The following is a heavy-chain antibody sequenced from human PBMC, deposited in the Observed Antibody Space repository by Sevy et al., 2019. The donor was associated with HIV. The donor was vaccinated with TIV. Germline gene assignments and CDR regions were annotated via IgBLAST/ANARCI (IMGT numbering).Heavy chain of an antibody. D-gene: IGHD6-6*01. CDR3: ARHSIAARCWYFDL. Sequence: SETLSLTCTVSGASISNYYWSWIRQPPGKGLEWIAYLYYGGRTNYNPSLKSRDTISVDKSKNQFSMKMISVTAADTAVYYCARHSIAARCWYFDLWGRGTLVTVSS. J-gene: IGHJ2*01. CDR1: GASISNYY. CDR2: LYYGGRT. V-gene: IGHV4-59*01.